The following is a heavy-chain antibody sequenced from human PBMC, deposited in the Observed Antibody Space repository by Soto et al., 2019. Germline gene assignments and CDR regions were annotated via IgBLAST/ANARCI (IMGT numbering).Heavy chain of an antibody. CDR2: ITSSSSYT. CDR3: TGGQDNLAVNFDY. CDR1: GSSFRDYY. J-gene: IGHJ4*02. V-gene: IGHV3-11*05. D-gene: IGHD1-1*01. Sequence: QVQLVESGGGLVQPGGSLRLSCAASGSSFRDYYMSRIRQSPEKGLEWLSYITSSSSYTHYADSVKGRFTISRDNAKNSLYLQMNSLRAEDTAVYYCTGGQDNLAVNFDYWGQGTPVTVSS.